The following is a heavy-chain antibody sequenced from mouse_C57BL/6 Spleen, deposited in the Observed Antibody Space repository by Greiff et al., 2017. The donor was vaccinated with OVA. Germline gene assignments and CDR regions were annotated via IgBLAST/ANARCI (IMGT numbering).Heavy chain of an antibody. V-gene: IGHV1-80*01. D-gene: IGHD1-1*01. CDR1: GYAFSSYW. CDR3: ARDFTTVVAVHWYFDV. CDR2: IYPGDGDT. J-gene: IGHJ1*03. Sequence: LVESGAGLVKPGASVKISCKASGYAFSSYWMNWVKQRPGKGLEWIGQIYPGDGDTNYNGKFKGKATLTADKSSSTAYMQLSSLTSEDSAVYFCARDFTTVVAVHWYFDVWGTGTTVTVSS.